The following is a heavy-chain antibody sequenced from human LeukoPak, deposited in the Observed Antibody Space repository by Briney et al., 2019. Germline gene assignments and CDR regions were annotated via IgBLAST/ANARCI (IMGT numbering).Heavy chain of an antibody. Sequence: ASVKVSCKASGYTFTGYYIHWVRQAPGQGLEWVGWINPSSGGTNFAQNFQGRVTMTRDTSIDTAYMDLSRLTSDDTAVYYCARGGGSWYLDYWGQGTLVTVSS. CDR1: GYTFTGYY. V-gene: IGHV1-2*02. J-gene: IGHJ4*02. CDR2: INPSSGGT. D-gene: IGHD6-13*01. CDR3: ARGGGSWYLDY.